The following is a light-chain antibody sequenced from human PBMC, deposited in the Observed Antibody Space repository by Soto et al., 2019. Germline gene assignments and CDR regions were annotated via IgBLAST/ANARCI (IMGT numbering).Light chain of an antibody. J-gene: IGLJ2*01. V-gene: IGLV1-51*01. CDR3: GTWDTGVSAGV. CDR2: NND. Sequence: QSVLTQPPSVSAAPGQKVTISCSGSNSNIGNNYVSWYQQVPGTAPKLLIYNNDKRPSGIPDRFSGSWSGTSATLGITGLQTGYEADYYCGTWDTGVSAGVFGGGTQLTVL. CDR1: NSNIGNNY.